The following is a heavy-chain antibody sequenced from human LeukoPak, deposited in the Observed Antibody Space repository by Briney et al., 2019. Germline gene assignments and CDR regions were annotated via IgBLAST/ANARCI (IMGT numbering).Heavy chain of an antibody. CDR1: EFAFSTYN. V-gene: IGHV3-48*02. CDR2: ISTGSSTT. D-gene: IGHD4-23*01. J-gene: IGHJ4*02. Sequence: GGSLRLSCAASEFAFSTYNMNWVRQAPGKGLEWVSYISTGSSTTYYADSVKGRFTISRDNVENSLYLQMNSLRDEDTAVYYCARVAAGYSVNYFDCWGQGTLVTVSS. CDR3: ARVAAGYSVNYFDC.